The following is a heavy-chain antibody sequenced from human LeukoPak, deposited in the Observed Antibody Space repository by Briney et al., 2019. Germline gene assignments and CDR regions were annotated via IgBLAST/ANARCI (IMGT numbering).Heavy chain of an antibody. J-gene: IGHJ4*02. V-gene: IGHV3-21*01. CDR2: ISSSSSYI. CDR1: GFTFSTYS. Sequence: GGSLRLSCAASGFTFSTYSMNWVRQAPGKGLEWVSSISSSSSYIYYADSVKGRFTISRDNSKNTLYLQMNSLRAEDTAVYYCAKPIVGASFFDYWGQGTLVTVSS. CDR3: AKPIVGASFFDY. D-gene: IGHD1-26*01.